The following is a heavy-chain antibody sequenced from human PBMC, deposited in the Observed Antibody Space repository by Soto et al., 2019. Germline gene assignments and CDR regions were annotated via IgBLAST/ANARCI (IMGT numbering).Heavy chain of an antibody. Sequence: QVQLQESGTGLVKPSETLSLTCTVSGGSINSYYWCWIRQPPGEGLEWLGYIYYSGTTNYTPSLKSRVTISVYAYRNQFSLNRSSVTAAATAVDYCARSYSSYVADWFDHWGQGPLVTVSS. V-gene: IGHV4-59*01. J-gene: IGHJ5*02. CDR3: ARSYSSYVADWFDH. D-gene: IGHD6-6*01. CDR1: GGSINSYY. CDR2: IYYSGTT.